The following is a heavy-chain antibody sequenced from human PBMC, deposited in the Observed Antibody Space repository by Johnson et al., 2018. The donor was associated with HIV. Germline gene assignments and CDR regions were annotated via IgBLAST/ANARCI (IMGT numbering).Heavy chain of an antibody. J-gene: IGHJ3*02. V-gene: IGHV3-15*01. CDR3: AKLVGDYVSNAYDI. D-gene: IGHD4-17*01. Sequence: MLLVESGGGLVQSGGSLRLACVASGFIVGTTYMSWVRQAPGKGLEWVGRIKSKTDGATTDDAAPVNGRFTISRDDSKNTLYLQMNSLKTEDTAVYYCAKLVGDYVSNAYDIWGQGTMVTVSS. CDR2: IKSKTDGATT. CDR1: GFIVGTTY.